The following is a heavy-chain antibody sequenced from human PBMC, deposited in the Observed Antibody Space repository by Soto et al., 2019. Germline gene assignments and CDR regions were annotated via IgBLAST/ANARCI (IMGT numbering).Heavy chain of an antibody. CDR1: GGTFSSYA. CDR3: AREPLTAVAEGGGYFDY. Sequence: QVQLVQSGAEVKKPGSSVKVSCKASGGTFSSYAISWVRQAPGQGLEWMGGIIPIFGTANYAQKFQGRVTITADESTSTAYMELSSLRSEDTTVYYCAREPLTAVAEGGGYFDYWGQGTLVTVSS. D-gene: IGHD6-19*01. V-gene: IGHV1-69*01. CDR2: IIPIFGTA. J-gene: IGHJ4*02.